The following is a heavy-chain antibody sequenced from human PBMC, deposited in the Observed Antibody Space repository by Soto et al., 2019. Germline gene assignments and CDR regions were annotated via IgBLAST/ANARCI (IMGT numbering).Heavy chain of an antibody. J-gene: IGHJ4*02. D-gene: IGHD3-10*01. Sequence: EVQLVESGGGLVQPGGSLRLSCAASGFTFSDHYMEWVRQAPGKGLEWVGRIRNKANSYTTEYGASVKGRFTISRDDSKNSLSLQMNSLKTEDTAVYYWASAWFGEVKYFDYWGQGTLVTVSS. CDR1: GFTFSDHY. CDR2: IRNKANSYTT. CDR3: ASAWFGEVKYFDY. V-gene: IGHV3-72*01.